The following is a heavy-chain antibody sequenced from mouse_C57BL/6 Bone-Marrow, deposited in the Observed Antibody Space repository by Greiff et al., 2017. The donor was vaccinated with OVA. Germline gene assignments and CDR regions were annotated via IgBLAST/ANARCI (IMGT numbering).Heavy chain of an antibody. J-gene: IGHJ2*01. Sequence: EVQGVESGGGLVQSGRSLRLSCATSGFTFSDFYMEWVRQAPGKGLEWIAASRNKANDYTTEYSASVKGRFIVSRDTSQSILYLQMNALRAEDTAIYYCARSYGNYEGGIDYWGQGTTLTVSS. D-gene: IGHD2-1*01. V-gene: IGHV7-1*01. CDR2: SRNKANDYTT. CDR3: ARSYGNYEGGIDY. CDR1: GFTFSDFY.